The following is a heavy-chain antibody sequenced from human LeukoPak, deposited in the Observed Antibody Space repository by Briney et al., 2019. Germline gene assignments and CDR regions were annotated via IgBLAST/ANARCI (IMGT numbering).Heavy chain of an antibody. Sequence: GASVKVSCKASGYILTNNAMNWVRQAPGQGLEWMGWINTNTRNPTYAQGFTGRFVFSLDTSVSTAYLQISSLKAEDTAVYYCARIRAPSSFGQRESDYWGQGTLVTVSS. CDR1: GYILTNNA. V-gene: IGHV7-4-1*02. CDR3: ARIRAPSSFGQRESDY. D-gene: IGHD3-3*02. CDR2: INTNTRNP. J-gene: IGHJ4*02.